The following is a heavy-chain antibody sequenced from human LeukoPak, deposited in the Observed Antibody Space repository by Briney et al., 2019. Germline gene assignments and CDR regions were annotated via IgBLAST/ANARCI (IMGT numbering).Heavy chain of an antibody. CDR2: SNSSGST. CDR3: ARYCSGGDCYSRAFDY. Sequence: SETLSLTCTVTRGSISGYYWSWVRQPPGKGLEWIGYSNSSGSTSYNPSLNSRVTISVDTSRNQFSLNLRSVTAADTAVYYCARYCSGGDCYSRAFDYWGQGTLVTVSS. V-gene: IGHV4-59*01. J-gene: IGHJ4*02. D-gene: IGHD2-15*01. CDR1: RGSISGYY.